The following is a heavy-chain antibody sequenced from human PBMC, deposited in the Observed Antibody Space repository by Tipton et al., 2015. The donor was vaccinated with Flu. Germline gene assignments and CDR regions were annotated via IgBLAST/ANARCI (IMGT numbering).Heavy chain of an antibody. J-gene: IGHJ4*02. Sequence: TLSLTCTVSNYSLISGYYWGWIQQSPGKGLEWIGSIYHSGSAYYNPSLESRVTISIDTSKNQFSLKVNSVTAADTAIYYCARCYVGYPHLFWGQGRLVTVSS. V-gene: IGHV4-38-2*02. CDR2: IYHSGSA. CDR1: NYSLISGYY. CDR3: ARCYVGYPHLF. D-gene: IGHD4-23*01.